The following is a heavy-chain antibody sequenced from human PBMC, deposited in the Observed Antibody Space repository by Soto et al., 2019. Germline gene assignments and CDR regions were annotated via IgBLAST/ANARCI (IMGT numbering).Heavy chain of an antibody. CDR1: GGPFSGYY. D-gene: IGHD3-16*01. Sequence: SETLSLTCAVYGGPFSGYYWSWLSQPPGKGLEWIGEINHSGSTNYNPSLKSRVTISVDTSKNQFSLKLSSVTAADTAVYYCARGGGRYNYYYYYGMDVWGQGTTVTVSS. V-gene: IGHV4-34*01. CDR2: INHSGST. J-gene: IGHJ6*02. CDR3: ARGGGRYNYYYYYGMDV.